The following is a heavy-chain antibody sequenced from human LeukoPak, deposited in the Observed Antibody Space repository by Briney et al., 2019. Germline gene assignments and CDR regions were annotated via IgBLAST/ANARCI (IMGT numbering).Heavy chain of an antibody. Sequence: GGSLRLSCAASGFTFSSYGMHWVRQAPGKGLEWVSSISSSSSYIYYADSVKGRFTISRDNAKNSLYLQMNSLRAEDTAVYYCARGLRNSGYETPYYYYGMDVWGKGTTVTVSS. J-gene: IGHJ6*04. CDR1: GFTFSSYG. CDR3: ARGLRNSGYETPYYYYGMDV. V-gene: IGHV3-21*01. D-gene: IGHD5-12*01. CDR2: ISSSSSYI.